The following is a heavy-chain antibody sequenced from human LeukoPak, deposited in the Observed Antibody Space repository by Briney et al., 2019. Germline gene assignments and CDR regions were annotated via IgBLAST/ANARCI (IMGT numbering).Heavy chain of an antibody. Sequence: PSQTLSLTCTVSGGSISSGGYYWSWIRQHPGKGLEWIGYIYYSGSTYYNPSLKSRVTISVDTSKNQFSLKLSSVTAADTAVYYCARYGGGSFEYYYYYMDVWGKGTTVTVSS. J-gene: IGHJ6*03. CDR3: ARYGGGSFEYYYYYMDV. V-gene: IGHV4-31*03. CDR2: IYYSGST. D-gene: IGHD4-23*01. CDR1: GGSISSGGYY.